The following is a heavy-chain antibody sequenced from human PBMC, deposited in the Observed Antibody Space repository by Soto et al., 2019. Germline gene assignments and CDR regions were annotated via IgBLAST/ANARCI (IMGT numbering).Heavy chain of an antibody. J-gene: IGHJ5*02. D-gene: IGHD3-22*01. CDR3: AKAYCYDSSGYRYNWFDP. V-gene: IGHV3-23*01. CDR2: ISGSGGST. CDR1: GFTFSSYA. Sequence: GGSLRLSCAASGFTFSSYAMSWVRQAPGKGLEWVSAISGSGGSTYYADSVKGRFTISRDNSKNTLYLQMNSLRAEDTAVYYCAKAYCYDSSGYRYNWFDPWGQGTLVTVSS.